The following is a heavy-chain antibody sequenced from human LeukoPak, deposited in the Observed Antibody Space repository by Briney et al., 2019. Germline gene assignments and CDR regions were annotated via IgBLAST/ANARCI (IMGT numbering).Heavy chain of an antibody. J-gene: IGHJ4*02. CDR3: ARVRYNWNRDFDY. D-gene: IGHD1-20*01. Sequence: SETLSLTCTVSGYSLSSGYYWGWIRQPPGEGLEWIGSMFHSGRTYYNPSLESRVTMSVDTSKNQFSLKLSSVTAADTAVYYCARVRYNWNRDFDYWGQGTLVTVSS. V-gene: IGHV4-38-2*02. CDR2: MFHSGRT. CDR1: GYSLSSGYY.